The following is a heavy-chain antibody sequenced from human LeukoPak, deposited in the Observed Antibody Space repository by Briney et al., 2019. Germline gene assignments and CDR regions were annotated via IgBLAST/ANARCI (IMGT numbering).Heavy chain of an antibody. V-gene: IGHV4-34*01. Sequence: PSETLSLTCAVYGGSFSGYYWSWIRQPPGKGLEWIGEINHGGSTNSNPSLRSRVTISVDTSKNQFSLKLSSVTAADTAVYYCARGLEWLALRFLEWSPTYYFDYWGQGTLVTVSS. CDR2: INHGGST. CDR3: ARGLEWLALRFLEWSPTYYFDY. J-gene: IGHJ4*02. CDR1: GGSFSGYY. D-gene: IGHD3-3*01.